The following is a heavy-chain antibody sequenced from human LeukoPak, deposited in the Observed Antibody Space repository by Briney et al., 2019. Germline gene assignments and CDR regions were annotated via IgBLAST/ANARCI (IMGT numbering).Heavy chain of an antibody. CDR1: GGTFSSYA. J-gene: IGHJ4*02. V-gene: IGHV1-69*05. Sequence: GSSVKVSCKASGGTFSSYAISWVRQAPGQGLEWMGGIIPIFGTANYAQKFQGRVTITTDESTSTAYMELSSLRSEDTAVYYCASLRGVAGNADDYWGQGTLVIVSS. D-gene: IGHD4-23*01. CDR2: IIPIFGTA. CDR3: ASLRGVAGNADDY.